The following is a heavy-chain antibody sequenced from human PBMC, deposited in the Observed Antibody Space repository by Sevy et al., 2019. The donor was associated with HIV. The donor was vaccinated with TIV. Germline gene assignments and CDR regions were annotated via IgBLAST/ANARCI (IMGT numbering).Heavy chain of an antibody. Sequence: GGSLRLSCAASGFTFSSYAMSWVRQAPVKGLEWVSAISGSGGSTYYADSVKGRFTISRDNSKNTLYLQMNSLRAEDTAVYYCAKDRGVLWFGELLSRYYFDYWGQGTLVTVSS. J-gene: IGHJ4*02. CDR3: AKDRGVLWFGELLSRYYFDY. CDR2: ISGSGGST. D-gene: IGHD3-10*01. CDR1: GFTFSSYA. V-gene: IGHV3-23*01.